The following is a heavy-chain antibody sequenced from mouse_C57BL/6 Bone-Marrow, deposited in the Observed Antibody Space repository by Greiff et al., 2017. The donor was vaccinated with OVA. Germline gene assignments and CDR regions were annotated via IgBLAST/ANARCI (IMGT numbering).Heavy chain of an antibody. CDR3: ARDDYYGSKGYFDV. CDR2: INPGSGGT. V-gene: IGHV1-82*01. CDR1: GYAFSSSW. J-gene: IGHJ1*03. Sequence: QVQLKQSGPELVKPGASVKISCKASGYAFSSSWMNWVKQRPGQGLEWIGVINPGSGGTNYNEKFKGKATLTADKSSSTAYMQLSSLTSEDSAVYFCARDDYYGSKGYFDVWGTGTTVTVSS. D-gene: IGHD1-1*01.